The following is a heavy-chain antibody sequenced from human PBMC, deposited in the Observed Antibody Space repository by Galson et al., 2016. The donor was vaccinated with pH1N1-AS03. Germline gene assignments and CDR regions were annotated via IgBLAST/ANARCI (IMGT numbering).Heavy chain of an antibody. CDR1: GFTFSDYY. J-gene: IGHJ6*02. Sequence: SLRLSCAASGFTFSDYYMDWVRQAPGKGLEWVGRIRNKANGATTEYAASVKGRFTISRDDSKNSLFLQMDSLKTEDTAVYYCARSATVTSFFYYYYYAMDVWGQGTTVSVSS. D-gene: IGHD2/OR15-2a*01. CDR2: IRNKANGATT. V-gene: IGHV3-72*01. CDR3: ARSATVTSFFYYYYYAMDV.